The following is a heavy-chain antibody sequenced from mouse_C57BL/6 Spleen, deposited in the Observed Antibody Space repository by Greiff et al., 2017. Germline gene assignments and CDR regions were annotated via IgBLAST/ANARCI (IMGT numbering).Heavy chain of an antibody. D-gene: IGHD1-1*01. CDR2: IDPEDGET. V-gene: IGHV14-2*01. Sequence: EVHLVESGAELVKPGASVKLSCTASGFNIKDYYMHWVKQRTEQGLEWIGRIDPEDGETKYAPKFQGKATITADTSSNTAYLQLSSLTSEDTAVYFCARQITTVVATGGYYYAMDYWGQGTSVTVSS. J-gene: IGHJ4*01. CDR3: ARQITTVVATGGYYYAMDY. CDR1: GFNIKDYY.